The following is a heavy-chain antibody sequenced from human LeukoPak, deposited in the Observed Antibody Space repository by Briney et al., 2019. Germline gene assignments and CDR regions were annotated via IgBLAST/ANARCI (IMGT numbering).Heavy chain of an antibody. D-gene: IGHD3-10*01. Sequence: ASVKVSCKASGYTFTEYYMHWVRQAPGQGLEWMGWINPNSGATKYGQTFQGRVTMTRDTSISTAYMDMSSLRSDDTAVYYCARNLWFGESSDAFDMWGQGTMVTVSS. V-gene: IGHV1-2*02. CDR3: ARNLWFGESSDAFDM. J-gene: IGHJ3*02. CDR2: INPNSGAT. CDR1: GYTFTEYY.